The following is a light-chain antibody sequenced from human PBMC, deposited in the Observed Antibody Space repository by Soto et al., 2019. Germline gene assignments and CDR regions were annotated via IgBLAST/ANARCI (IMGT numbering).Light chain of an antibody. CDR3: LQESNYPLT. Sequence: IQMTQSPSSLSASVGDRVTITCRASQAVRDEVGWYQQKPGKAPKLLIYSASTLQSGVPSRFSGSGSGTDFTLTIGGLQPEDFATYYCLQESNYPLTFGGGTKVEIK. CDR1: QAVRDE. V-gene: IGKV1-6*01. J-gene: IGKJ4*01. CDR2: SAS.